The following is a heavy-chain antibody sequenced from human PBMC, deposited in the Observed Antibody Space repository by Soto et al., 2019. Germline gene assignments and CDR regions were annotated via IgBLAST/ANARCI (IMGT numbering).Heavy chain of an antibody. V-gene: IGHV4-59*01. Sequence: LSLTGTVSGGSISSFYLNWIRQSPGKELEWIGYIYSSGTTNYNPALQSRVTMSVDSSKNQFSLKLSSVTAADTAVYYCAGDRSASGYNWFDPWGQGTLVTVSS. D-gene: IGHD3-3*01. J-gene: IGHJ5*02. CDR3: AGDRSASGYNWFDP. CDR1: GGSISSFY. CDR2: IYSSGTT.